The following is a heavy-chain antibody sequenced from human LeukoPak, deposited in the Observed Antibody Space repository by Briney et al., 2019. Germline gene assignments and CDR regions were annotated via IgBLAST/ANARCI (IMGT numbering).Heavy chain of an antibody. CDR3: ARDGTMVREGDYYGMDV. D-gene: IGHD3-10*01. CDR2: IYSGGST. Sequence: GSLRLSCAASGFTVSSNYMSWVRQAPGKGLEWVSVIYSGGSTYYADSVKGRFTISRDNSKNTLYLQMNSLRAEDTAVYYCARDGTMVREGDYYGMDVWGQGTTVTVSS. V-gene: IGHV3-53*01. J-gene: IGHJ6*02. CDR1: GFTVSSNY.